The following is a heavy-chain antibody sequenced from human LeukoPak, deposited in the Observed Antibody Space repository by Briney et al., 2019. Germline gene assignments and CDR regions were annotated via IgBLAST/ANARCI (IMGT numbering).Heavy chain of an antibody. D-gene: IGHD3-10*01. V-gene: IGHV3-23*01. J-gene: IGHJ3*02. Sequence: PGGSLRLSCAASGFTFSSYVMNWVRQAPGKGLEWVSGISDSGGTTYYADSVKGRFTISRDNSKNTLYLQMNSLRAEDTAVYYCATTRVPHNVFDIWGQGTVVTVSS. CDR3: ATTRVPHNVFDI. CDR2: ISDSGGTT. CDR1: GFTFSSYV.